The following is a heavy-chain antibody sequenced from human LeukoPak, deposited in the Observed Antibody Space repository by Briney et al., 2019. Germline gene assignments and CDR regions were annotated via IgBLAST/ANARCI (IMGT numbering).Heavy chain of an antibody. CDR1: GGSISSYY. V-gene: IGHV4-59*01. CDR2: IYYSGGT. D-gene: IGHD3-22*01. J-gene: IGHJ6*02. CDR3: ARGGQPNYYDSSGYYISGSYGMDV. Sequence: SETLSLTCTVSGGSISSYYWSWIRQPPGKGLEWIGYIYYSGGTNYNPSLKSRVTISVDTSKNQFSLKLSSVTAADTAVYYCARGGQPNYYDSSGYYISGSYGMDVWGQGTTVTVSS.